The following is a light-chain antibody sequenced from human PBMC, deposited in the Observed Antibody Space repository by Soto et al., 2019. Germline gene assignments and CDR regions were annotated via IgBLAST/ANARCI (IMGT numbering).Light chain of an antibody. V-gene: IGKV3-20*01. CDR2: GAS. J-gene: IGKJ1*01. Sequence: EIVLTQSPGTLSLSPGERATLSCRASQSVSSSYLAWYQQKPGQAPRLLIYGASSRATGIPDRFSGSGSGTDFPLTSSRLEPDDFAVYYCQQYGSSQSFGQGTKVEIK. CDR3: QQYGSSQS. CDR1: QSVSSSY.